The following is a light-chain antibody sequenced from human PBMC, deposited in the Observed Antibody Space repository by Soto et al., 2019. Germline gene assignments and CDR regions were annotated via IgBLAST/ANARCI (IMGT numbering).Light chain of an antibody. CDR1: TRDIAGYNS. V-gene: IGLV2-14*01. CDR2: PVT. Sequence: QSALSPPAAVTCSLAQSLTISGTGTTRDIAGYNSISWYQQLPGKATNLMIYPVTIRPSGISNRFSGSKSGNTASLTISGLQAEDEADYYCTSFSSSTSLYVFGTGTKVTVL. CDR3: TSFSSSTSLYV. J-gene: IGLJ1*01.